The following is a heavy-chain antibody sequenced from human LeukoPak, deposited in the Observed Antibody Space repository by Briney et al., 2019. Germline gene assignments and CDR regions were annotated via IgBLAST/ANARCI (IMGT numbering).Heavy chain of an antibody. CDR2: INHSGST. Sequence: KPSETLSLTCAVYGGSFSGYYWSWIRQPPGKGLEWIGEINHSGSTNYNPPLKSRVTISVDTSKNQFSLKLSSVTAADTAVYYCARGVYGSPLDYWGQGTLVTVSS. CDR1: GGSFSGYY. D-gene: IGHD3-16*01. V-gene: IGHV4-34*01. J-gene: IGHJ4*02. CDR3: ARGVYGSPLDY.